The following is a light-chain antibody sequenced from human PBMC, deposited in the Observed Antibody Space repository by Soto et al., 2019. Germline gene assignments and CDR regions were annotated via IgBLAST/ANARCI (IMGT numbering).Light chain of an antibody. CDR2: AAS. Sequence: DIQMTQSPSSVSASVGDRITITCRASQGISTWLAWYQQKPGRAPKLLIYAASSLQSGVPSRFSGGGSGTDFTLTISNLQPDDFATYYCQQAGSVPPFIFGQGTKVEIK. J-gene: IGKJ2*01. CDR3: QQAGSVPPFI. CDR1: QGISTW. V-gene: IGKV1-12*01.